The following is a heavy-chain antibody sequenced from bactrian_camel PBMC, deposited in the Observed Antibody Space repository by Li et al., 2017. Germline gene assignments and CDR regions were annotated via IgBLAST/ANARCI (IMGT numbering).Heavy chain of an antibody. J-gene: IGHJ4*01. Sequence: QVQLVESGGGSAQAGGSLRLSCVASAFTFSNRRCLGWFRQAPGKEREEIATIDPDGTRYADSVKGRFTLSEDVAAHTTYLQMNNLAPEDSATYYCAAVPKVLLGPLSRRAYDCYTTSWPDGLGQGTQVTVS. V-gene: IGHV3-3*01. CDR2: IDPDGT. CDR1: AFTFSNRRC. D-gene: IGHD1*01.